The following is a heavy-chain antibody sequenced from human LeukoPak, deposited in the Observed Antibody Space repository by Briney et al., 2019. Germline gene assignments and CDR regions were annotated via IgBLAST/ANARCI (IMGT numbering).Heavy chain of an antibody. CDR2: ISTSGGGT. D-gene: IGHD4-17*01. Sequence: GGSLRLSCAASGFTFSSYAVSWVRQAPGKGLEWVSAISTSGGGTYYADSVKGRFTVSRDNSKNTLYLQMNSLRAEDTAVYYCAKCRRDYGDLFDDWGQGTLVTVSS. V-gene: IGHV3-23*01. CDR1: GFTFSSYA. CDR3: AKCRRDYGDLFDD. J-gene: IGHJ5*02.